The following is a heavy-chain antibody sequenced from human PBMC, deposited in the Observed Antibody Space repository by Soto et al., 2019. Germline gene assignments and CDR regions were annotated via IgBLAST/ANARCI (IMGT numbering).Heavy chain of an antibody. D-gene: IGHD7-27*01. CDR2: IYYSGST. CDR3: ARDPQTGDPMY. Sequence: SETLSLTCTVSGGSISSGDYYWSWIRQPPGKGLEWIGYIYYSGSTYYNPSLKSRVTISVDTSKNQFSLELSSVTAADTAVYYCARDPQTGDPMYWGQGTLVTVSS. J-gene: IGHJ4*02. V-gene: IGHV4-30-4*01. CDR1: GGSISSGDYY.